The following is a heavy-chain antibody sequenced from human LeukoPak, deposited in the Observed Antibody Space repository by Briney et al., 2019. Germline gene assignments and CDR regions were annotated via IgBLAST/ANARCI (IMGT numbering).Heavy chain of an antibody. CDR2: IYYGGST. CDR1: GGSFSSYY. Sequence: SETLSLTCAVYGGSFSSYYWSWIRQPPGKGLEWIGYIYYGGSTNYNPSLKSRVTISVDTSKNQFSLKLSSVTAADTAVYYCARASSEWLLHYAYYYYYMDVWGKGTTVTVSS. D-gene: IGHD3-3*01. V-gene: IGHV4-59*01. CDR3: ARASSEWLLHYAYYYYYMDV. J-gene: IGHJ6*03.